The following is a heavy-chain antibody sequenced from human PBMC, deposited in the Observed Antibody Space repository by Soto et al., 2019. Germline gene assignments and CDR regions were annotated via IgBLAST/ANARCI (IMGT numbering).Heavy chain of an antibody. J-gene: IGHJ4*02. CDR2: IYWDDDK. CDR3: ALSKGYCTNGVCYFDY. D-gene: IGHD2-8*01. V-gene: IGHV2-5*02. CDR1: GLSLSTSGVG. Sequence: QITLKESGPTLVKPTQTLTLTCTFSGLSLSTSGVGVGWIRQPPGKALEWLALIYWDDDKRYTPSLRSRLTITKDTSKNQVVLTMTNVDPVDTATYYCALSKGYCTNGVCYFDYWGQGTLVTVSS.